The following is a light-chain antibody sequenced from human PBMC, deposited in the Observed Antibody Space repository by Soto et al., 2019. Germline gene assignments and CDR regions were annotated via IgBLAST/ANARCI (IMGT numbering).Light chain of an antibody. V-gene: IGKV1-33*01. CDR1: QDISNY. J-gene: IGKJ5*01. Sequence: DIQMTQSPSSLSASVGDRVTFTCQASQDISNYLSWYQHKLGKAPKLLVYDASDLESGVPGRFSASGSGTHFSLTISNLQPEGFATYFCQQYDSRPITFGQGTRLEIK. CDR3: QQYDSRPIT. CDR2: DAS.